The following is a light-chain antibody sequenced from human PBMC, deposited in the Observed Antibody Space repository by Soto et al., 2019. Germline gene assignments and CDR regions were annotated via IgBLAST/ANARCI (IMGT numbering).Light chain of an antibody. CDR2: DAS. Sequence: EIVLTQSPATLSLSPGERATLSCRVSQSVSSYLAWYQQKPGQAPRLLIYDASSRATGIPARFSGSGSGTDFTLTISSLEPEDFAVYYCQQRSNWPPLTFGGGTKVENK. V-gene: IGKV3-11*01. CDR1: QSVSSY. CDR3: QQRSNWPPLT. J-gene: IGKJ4*01.